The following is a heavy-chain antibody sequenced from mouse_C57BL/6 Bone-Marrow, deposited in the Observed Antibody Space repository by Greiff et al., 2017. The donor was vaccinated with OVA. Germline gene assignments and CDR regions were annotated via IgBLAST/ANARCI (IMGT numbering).Heavy chain of an antibody. Sequence: QVQLQQSGAELARPGASVKLSCKASGYTFTSYGISWVKQRTGQGLEWIGEIYPRSGNTYYNEKFKGKATLTADKSSSTAYMELRSLTSEDSAVYFCARENYYGSSYDFFAYWGQGTLVTVSA. V-gene: IGHV1-81*01. CDR1: GYTFTSYG. CDR2: IYPRSGNT. CDR3: ARENYYGSSYDFFAY. D-gene: IGHD1-1*01. J-gene: IGHJ3*01.